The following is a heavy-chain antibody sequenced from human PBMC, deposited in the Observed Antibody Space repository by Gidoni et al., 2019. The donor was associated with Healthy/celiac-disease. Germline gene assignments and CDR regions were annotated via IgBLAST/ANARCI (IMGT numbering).Heavy chain of an antibody. CDR3: ATPKAAAGTLDY. J-gene: IGHJ4*02. CDR1: GGTFSSYA. Sequence: QVQLVQSGAEVKKPGSSVKVSCKASGGTFSSYAISWVRQAPGQGLEWMGRIIPILGIANYAQKFQGRVTITADKSTSTAYMELSSLRSEDTAVYYCATPKAAAGTLDYWGQGTLVTVSS. CDR2: IIPILGIA. V-gene: IGHV1-69*09. D-gene: IGHD6-13*01.